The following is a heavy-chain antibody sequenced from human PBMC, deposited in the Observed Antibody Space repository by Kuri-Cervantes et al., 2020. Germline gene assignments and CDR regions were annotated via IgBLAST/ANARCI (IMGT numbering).Heavy chain of an antibody. D-gene: IGHD2-2*02. J-gene: IGHJ5*02. Sequence: ASVKVSCKASGYTFTSYGISWVRQAPGQGLEWMGWISAYNGNTNYAQKLQGRVTMTTDTSTSTAYMELRSLRSEDTAVYYCARVFCSSTSCYRGRFDPWGQGTLVTVSS. CDR1: GYTFTSYG. CDR2: ISAYNGNT. V-gene: IGHV1-18*01. CDR3: ARVFCSSTSCYRGRFDP.